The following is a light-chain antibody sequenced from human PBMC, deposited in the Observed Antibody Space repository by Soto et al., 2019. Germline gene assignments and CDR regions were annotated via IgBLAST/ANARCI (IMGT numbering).Light chain of an antibody. CDR3: QQYSSSRT. CDR1: QRISSSY. Sequence: IVLTQSPGTLSLSPGERATLSCRASQRISSSYLAWYQQKPGQAPRLLIYGGSSRATGIPVRFSGSGSETDFTLTITRLEPEDFAVYYCQQYSSSRTFGQGTKVDIK. J-gene: IGKJ1*01. CDR2: GGS. V-gene: IGKV3-20*01.